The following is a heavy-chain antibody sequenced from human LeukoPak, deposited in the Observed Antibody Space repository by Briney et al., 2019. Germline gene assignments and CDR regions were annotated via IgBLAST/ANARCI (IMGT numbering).Heavy chain of an antibody. D-gene: IGHD3-10*01. CDR3: ARALMVRGGPVDRNNWFDP. Sequence: LSLTCAVYGVSFSDYYMSWIRQAPGKGLEWVSYISSSGSTIYYADSVKGRFTISRDNAKNSLYLQMNSLRAEDTAVYYCARALMVRGGPVDRNNWFDPWGQGTLVTVSS. V-gene: IGHV3-11*04. CDR1: GVSFSDYY. CDR2: ISSSGSTI. J-gene: IGHJ5*02.